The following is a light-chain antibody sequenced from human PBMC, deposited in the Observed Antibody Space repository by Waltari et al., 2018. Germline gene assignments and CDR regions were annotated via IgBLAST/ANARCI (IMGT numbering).Light chain of an antibody. V-gene: IGLV2-14*01. J-gene: IGLJ3*02. CDR3: ISYTSANTWV. CDR2: EVS. Sequence: QSALTQVAAVSGAPGQSLTISCTGTSADIGHSNYVYWFQQNPGKAPKVIIYEVSNRPSRVSERFSGSKSGDTASLTISGLQAEDEAHYYCISYTSANTWVFGGGTKLTVL. CDR1: SADIGHSNY.